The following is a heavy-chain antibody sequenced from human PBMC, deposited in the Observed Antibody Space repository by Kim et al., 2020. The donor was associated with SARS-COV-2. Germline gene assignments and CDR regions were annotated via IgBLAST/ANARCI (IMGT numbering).Heavy chain of an antibody. V-gene: IGHV1-46*01. Sequence: YAQKFQGRGTMTRETPTSTVYMELSSLRSEDTAVYYCARVAIAGRRFFDYWGQGTLVTVSS. D-gene: IGHD6-6*01. J-gene: IGHJ4*02. CDR3: ARVAIAGRRFFDY.